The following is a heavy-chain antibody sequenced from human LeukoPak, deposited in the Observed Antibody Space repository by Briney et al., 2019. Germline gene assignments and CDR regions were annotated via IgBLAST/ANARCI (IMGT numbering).Heavy chain of an antibody. J-gene: IGHJ3*02. CDR2: ISSTGVYI. CDR3: AKDGGSDPDSFDI. CDR1: GFTFSRYA. Sequence: GGSLRLSCSASGFTFSRYAMNWVRQAPGKGLEWVSSISSTGVYIDYADSVKGRFTISRDNTKNSLYLQMNSLRAEDTAVYYCAKDGGSDPDSFDIWGQGTMVTVSS. V-gene: IGHV3-21*01. D-gene: IGHD2-15*01.